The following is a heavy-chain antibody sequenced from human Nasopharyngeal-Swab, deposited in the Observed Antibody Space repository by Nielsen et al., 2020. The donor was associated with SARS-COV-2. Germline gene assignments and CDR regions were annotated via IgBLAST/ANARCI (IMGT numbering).Heavy chain of an antibody. CDR1: VGTFSSYA. CDR2: IIPIFGTA. CDR3: ARGSTMVRGVIIRGYYFDY. J-gene: IGHJ4*02. D-gene: IGHD3-10*01. V-gene: IGHV1-69*06. Sequence: SVKVSCQASVGTFSSYAISWVRPAPGQGLAWMGGIIPIFGTANYAQKFQGRVTITADKSTSTAYMELSSLRSEDTAVYYCARGSTMVRGVIIRGYYFDYWGQGTLVTVSS.